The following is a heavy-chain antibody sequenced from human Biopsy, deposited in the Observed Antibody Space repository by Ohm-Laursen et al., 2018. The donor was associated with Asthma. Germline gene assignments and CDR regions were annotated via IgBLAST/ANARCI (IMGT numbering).Heavy chain of an antibody. CDR2: IYWDDYN. Sequence: TQTLTLTCPFSGFSLRTPGVGVGWIRQSPVTALEWLALIYWDDYNLFRPSLKRRLTITKDPSKNQVVLTMTKMDPVDSGTYYCALSQDSGFDDHSPSWFDPWGQGTLVTVSS. CDR3: ALSQDSGFDDHSPSWFDP. CDR1: GFSLRTPGVG. V-gene: IGHV2-5*02. J-gene: IGHJ5*02. D-gene: IGHD3-9*01.